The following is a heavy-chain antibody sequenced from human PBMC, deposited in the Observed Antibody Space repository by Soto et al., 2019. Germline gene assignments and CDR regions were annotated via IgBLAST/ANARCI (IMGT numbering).Heavy chain of an antibody. Sequence: SVKVSCTASGGTFSSYAISWVRQAPGQGLEWMGGIIPIFGTANYAQKFQGRVTITADESTSTAYMELSSLRSEDTAVYYCAIPFGVASYYYYGMDVWGQGTTVTVSS. CDR3: AIPFGVASYYYYGMDV. D-gene: IGHD3-3*01. V-gene: IGHV1-69*13. CDR2: IIPIFGTA. J-gene: IGHJ6*02. CDR1: GGTFSSYA.